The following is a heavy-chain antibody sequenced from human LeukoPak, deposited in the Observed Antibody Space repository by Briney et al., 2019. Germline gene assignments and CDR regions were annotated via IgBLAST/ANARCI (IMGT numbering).Heavy chain of an antibody. V-gene: IGHV4-39*02. J-gene: IGHJ4*02. CDR1: GDSISNSRHY. Sequence: SETLSLTCTVSGDSISNSRHYWGWIRQPPGKGLEWIGSVYFSGSTYYNPSLKSRVTISVDTSKNQFSLKLNSVTAADTAVYYCVRDENSSSFDYWGQGTLVTVSS. D-gene: IGHD6-13*01. CDR3: VRDENSSSFDY. CDR2: VYFSGST.